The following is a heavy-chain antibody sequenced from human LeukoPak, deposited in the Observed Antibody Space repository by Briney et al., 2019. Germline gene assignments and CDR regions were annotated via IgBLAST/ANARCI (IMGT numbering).Heavy chain of an antibody. D-gene: IGHD7-27*01. CDR2: VSGSGDTT. CDR3: AKLASLGLDY. CDR1: GFTFSNYA. V-gene: IGHV3-23*01. Sequence: GGSLRLSCAASGFTFSNYAMSWVRQAPGKGLEWVSAVSGSGDTTYYTDSVTGRFAISRDDSKHTLYLQMNSLRAEDTAVYYCAKLASLGLDYWGQGTLVTVSS. J-gene: IGHJ4*02.